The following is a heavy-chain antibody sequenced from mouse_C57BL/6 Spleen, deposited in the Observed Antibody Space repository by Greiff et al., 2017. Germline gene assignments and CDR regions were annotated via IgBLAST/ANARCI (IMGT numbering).Heavy chain of an antibody. CDR1: GYTFTSYW. V-gene: IGHV1-50*01. D-gene: IGHD1-1*01. Sequence: QVQLQQSGAELVKPGASVKLSCKASGYTFTSYWMQWVKQRPGQGLEWIGEIDPSDSYTNYNQKFKGKATLTVDTSSSTAYMQLSSLTSEDSAVYYCARFSSNDAMDYWGQGTSVTVSS. CDR3: ARFSSNDAMDY. CDR2: IDPSDSYT. J-gene: IGHJ4*01.